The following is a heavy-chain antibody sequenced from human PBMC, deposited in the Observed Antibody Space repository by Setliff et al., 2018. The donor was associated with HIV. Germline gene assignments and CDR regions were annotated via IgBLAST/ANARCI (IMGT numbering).Heavy chain of an antibody. CDR2: VYYSGTT. CDR1: GGSISSDNYY. J-gene: IGHJ4*02. Sequence: SETLSLTCTVSGGSISSDNYYWSWIRQPPGKGLEWIGYVYYSGTTNYNPSLKSRVTISVDTSKNQFSLSLNSVTAADTAVYYCARKHLFNVFDYWGQGTLVTVSS. CDR3: ARKHLFNVFDY. V-gene: IGHV4-61*01.